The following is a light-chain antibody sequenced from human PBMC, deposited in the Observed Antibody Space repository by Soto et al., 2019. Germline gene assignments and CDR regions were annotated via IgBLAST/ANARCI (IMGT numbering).Light chain of an antibody. CDR1: QSVSSSY. V-gene: IGKV3-20*01. CDR2: GAS. Sequence: EIVLTQSPGTLSLSPGERATLSCRASQSVSSSYLAWYQQKPAQAPRLLIYGASSRATGIPDRFSGIGSGTDFTLTISRLEPEDFAVYYCQQYGSSPLTFGPGTRLEIK. CDR3: QQYGSSPLT. J-gene: IGKJ5*01.